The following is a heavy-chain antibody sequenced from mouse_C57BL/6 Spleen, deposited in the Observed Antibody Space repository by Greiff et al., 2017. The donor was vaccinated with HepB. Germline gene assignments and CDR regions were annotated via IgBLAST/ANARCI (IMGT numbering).Heavy chain of an antibody. Sequence: QVQLKESGPELVKPGASVKISCKASGYAFSSSWMNWVKQRPGKGLEWIGRIYPGDGDTNYNGKFKGKATLTADKSSSTAYMQLSSLTSEDSAVYFCADLRGFAYWGQGTLVTVSA. J-gene: IGHJ3*01. D-gene: IGHD1-1*01. CDR2: IYPGDGDT. CDR1: GYAFSSSW. CDR3: ADLRGFAY. V-gene: IGHV1-82*01.